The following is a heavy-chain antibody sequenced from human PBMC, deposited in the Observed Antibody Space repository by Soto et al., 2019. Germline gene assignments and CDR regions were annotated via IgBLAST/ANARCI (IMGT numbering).Heavy chain of an antibody. CDR2: IYYSGST. CDR1: GGSISSGDYY. Sequence: PSETLSLTCTVSGGSISSGDYYWSWIRQTPGKGLEWIGYIYYSGSTYYNPSLKSRVTISVDTSKNQFSLKLSSVTAADTAVYYCARETPCGSGGSCYSAWFDPWGQGTLVTVSS. CDR3: ARETPCGSGGSCYSAWFDP. V-gene: IGHV4-30-4*01. J-gene: IGHJ5*02. D-gene: IGHD2-15*01.